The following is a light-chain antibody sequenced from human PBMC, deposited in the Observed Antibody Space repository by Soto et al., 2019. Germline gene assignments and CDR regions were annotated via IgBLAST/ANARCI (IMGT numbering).Light chain of an antibody. CDR2: DVS. J-gene: IGLJ2*01. Sequence: QSALTQPASVSGSPGQSITISCTGTSSDVGGYNYVSWYQQHPGKAPKPMIYDVSNRPSGVSNRFSGSKSGNTASLTISGRQAEDEADYYCSSYTSITTVVFGGGTKLTVL. V-gene: IGLV2-14*01. CDR1: SSDVGGYNY. CDR3: SSYTSITTVV.